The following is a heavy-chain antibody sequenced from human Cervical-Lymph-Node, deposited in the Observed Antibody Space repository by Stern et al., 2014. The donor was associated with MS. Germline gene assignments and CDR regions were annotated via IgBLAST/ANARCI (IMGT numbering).Heavy chain of an antibody. CDR1: GYTFTKYL. D-gene: IGHD3-3*01. V-gene: IGHV7-4-1*02. CDR3: ARDMSDFWSDYGHNWFDP. J-gene: IGHJ5*02. CDR2: INSNTGAP. Sequence: VPLVESGSELKKPGASVTVSCKASGYTFTKYLIHWVRQAPGQGLEWMGWINSNTGAPMYARDFAGRFVFSLDTSVTTAYLQISRLKTEDTAVYYCARDMSDFWSDYGHNWFDPWGQGTLVTVSS.